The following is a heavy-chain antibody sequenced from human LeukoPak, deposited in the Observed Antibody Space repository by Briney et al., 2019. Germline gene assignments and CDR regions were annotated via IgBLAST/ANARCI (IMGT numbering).Heavy chain of an antibody. J-gene: IGHJ6*03. V-gene: IGHV3-11*01. CDR1: GFTFSDYH. D-gene: IGHD3-3*01. Sequence: PGGSLRLSCAASGFTFSDYHMSWIRQAPGKGLEWVSSISRGGNSIYYADSVRGRFTISRDNAKNSLYLQMNSLRAEDTAVYYCARGLNRGTYYDFWSGYKRYYYYMDVWGKGTTVTVSS. CDR3: ARGLNRGTYYDFWSGYKRYYYYMDV. CDR2: ISRGGNSI.